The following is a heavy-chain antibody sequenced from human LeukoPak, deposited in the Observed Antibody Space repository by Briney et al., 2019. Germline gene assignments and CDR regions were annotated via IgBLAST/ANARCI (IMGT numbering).Heavy chain of an antibody. Sequence: GGSLRLSCAASGFTFISYGMHWVRQAPGKGLEWVAFIRYDGSNKYYADSVKGRFTISRDNSKNTLYLQMNSLRAEDTAVYYCAKGLRYFDWGYFDYWGQGTLVTVSS. CDR1: GFTFISYG. V-gene: IGHV3-30*02. CDR2: IRYDGSNK. J-gene: IGHJ4*02. D-gene: IGHD3-9*01. CDR3: AKGLRYFDWGYFDY.